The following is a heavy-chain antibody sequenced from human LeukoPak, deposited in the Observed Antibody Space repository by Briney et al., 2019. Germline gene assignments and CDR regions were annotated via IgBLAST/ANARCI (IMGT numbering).Heavy chain of an antibody. CDR2: ISGSGGST. D-gene: IGHD3-22*01. V-gene: IGHV3-23*01. Sequence: GGSLRLSCAASGFTFSSYAMSWVRQAPGKGLEWVSAISGSGGSTYYADSVKGRFTISRDNSKNTLYLQMNSLRAEDTAVYYCAKYFTMIVVGPNDYWGQGTPVTVSS. CDR3: AKYFTMIVVGPNDY. CDR1: GFTFSSYA. J-gene: IGHJ4*02.